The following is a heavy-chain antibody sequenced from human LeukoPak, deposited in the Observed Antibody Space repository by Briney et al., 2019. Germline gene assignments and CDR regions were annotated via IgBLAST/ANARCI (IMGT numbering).Heavy chain of an antibody. CDR2: TYYRSKWYN. D-gene: IGHD5-12*01. CDR1: GDSVSSNSVA. Sequence: SQTLSLTCAISGDSVSSNSVAWNWIRQSPSRGLEWLGRTYYRSKWYNDYAVSVKSRITITPDTSKNQLSLQLNSVTPEDTAVYYCTRGWLRSYFDFWGQGTLVTVSS. J-gene: IGHJ4*02. CDR3: TRGWLRSYFDF. V-gene: IGHV6-1*01.